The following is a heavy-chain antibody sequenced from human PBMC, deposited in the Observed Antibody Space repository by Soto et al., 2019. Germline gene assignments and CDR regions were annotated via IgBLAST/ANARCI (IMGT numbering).Heavy chain of an antibody. CDR1: GGSFSDYF. J-gene: IGHJ6*02. CDR3: ARYSNNWFQTEGMDV. V-gene: IGHV4-59*10. CDR2: IDTSGNT. Sequence: SETLSLTCAVYGGSFSDYFWTWIRQPAGKGLEWIGRIDTSGNTNYNPSLKSRVTMSVDTSKKQFSLKLTSVTAADTAVYYCARYSNNWFQTEGMDVWGQGTTVTVSS. D-gene: IGHD6-13*01.